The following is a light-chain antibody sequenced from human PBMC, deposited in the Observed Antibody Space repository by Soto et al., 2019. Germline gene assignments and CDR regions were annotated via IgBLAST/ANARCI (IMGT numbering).Light chain of an antibody. V-gene: IGKV1-33*01. CDR2: DVS. CDR3: QQYDDLPHT. CDR1: RYIGRE. J-gene: IGKJ4*01. Sequence: DIQMTQSPSSLSASVGDIVTITCQASRYIGRELNCFQYKRGKSPNSLIYDVSNLETGVPSRFSGSGFGTYFTFTISSLQPEDLATYFCQQYDDLPHTFGGGTKVDIK.